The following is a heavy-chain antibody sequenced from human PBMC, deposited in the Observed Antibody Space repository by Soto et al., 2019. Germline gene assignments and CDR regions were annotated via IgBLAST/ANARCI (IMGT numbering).Heavy chain of an antibody. CDR2: IYYSGST. V-gene: IGHV4-39*01. J-gene: IGHJ4*02. Sequence: SETLSLTCTVSGGSISSSSYYWDWIRQPPGKGLEWIGSIYYSGSTYYNPSLKSRVTISADTSKSQFSLKLSSVTAADTAVYYCARRGLVGATTFDYWGQGTLVTVSS. D-gene: IGHD1-26*01. CDR1: GGSISSSSYY. CDR3: ARRGLVGATTFDY.